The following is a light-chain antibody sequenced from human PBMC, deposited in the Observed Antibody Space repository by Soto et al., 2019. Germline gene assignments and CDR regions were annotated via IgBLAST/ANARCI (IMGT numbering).Light chain of an antibody. Sequence: DIQMTQSPPSLSASVGDRVTITCRASQGISNYFAWYQQKPGKVPKLLIYAASTLQSGVPSRFSGSGAGTDFTLTISGLQPEDVATYYCQQYNSAPRTFGPGTKVDIK. CDR2: AAS. J-gene: IGKJ3*01. V-gene: IGKV1-27*01. CDR3: QQYNSAPRT. CDR1: QGISNY.